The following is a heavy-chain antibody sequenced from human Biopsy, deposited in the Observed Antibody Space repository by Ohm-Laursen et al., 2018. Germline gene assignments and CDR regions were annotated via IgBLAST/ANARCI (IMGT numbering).Heavy chain of an antibody. CDR1: GFTVYNNY. Sequence: GSLRLSCSASGFTVYNNYMTWVRQAPGKGLEWVSLISWDGRTRYYADSVKGRFTISRDNSKNSLYLQMNSLRLEDTALYFCARAFRGQYFYYYYGMDVWGQGTTVTVSS. D-gene: IGHD3-9*01. V-gene: IGHV3-43D*04. CDR3: ARAFRGQYFYYYYGMDV. CDR2: ISWDGRTR. J-gene: IGHJ6*02.